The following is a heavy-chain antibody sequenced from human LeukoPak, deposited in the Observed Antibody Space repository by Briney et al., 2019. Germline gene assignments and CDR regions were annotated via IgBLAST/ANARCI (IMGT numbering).Heavy chain of an antibody. CDR2: ISSSSNTI. D-gene: IGHD2-21*01. J-gene: IGHJ4*02. V-gene: IGHV3-48*04. Sequence: QPGGSLRLSCAASGFTFSSYSMNWVRQAPGKGLEWVSYISSSSNTIYYADSVKGRFTISRDNAKNSLYLQMNSLRAEDTAVYYCASAGGDHREFDYWGQGTLVTVSS. CDR1: GFTFSSYS. CDR3: ASAGGDHREFDY.